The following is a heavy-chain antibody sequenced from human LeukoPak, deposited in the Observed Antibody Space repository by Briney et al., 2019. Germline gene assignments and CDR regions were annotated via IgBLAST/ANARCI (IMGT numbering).Heavy chain of an antibody. J-gene: IGHJ4*02. CDR2: INPNSGST. CDR3: ARILSSGSFFRY. Sequence: ASVKVSCKASGYSFTGYYVHWVRQAPGQGLEWMGWINPNSGSTNYAQKFQGRVTVTRDTSISTAYMELNRLTSDDTAVYYCARILSSGSFFRYWGQGTLVTVSS. CDR1: GYSFTGYY. D-gene: IGHD3-10*01. V-gene: IGHV1-2*02.